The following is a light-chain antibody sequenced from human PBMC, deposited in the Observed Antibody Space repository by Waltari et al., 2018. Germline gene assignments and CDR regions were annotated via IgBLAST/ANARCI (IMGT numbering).Light chain of an antibody. CDR1: SSNSGSHN. J-gene: IGLJ2*01. CDR3: AAWDDSLNGRV. V-gene: IGLV1-44*01. Sequence: QSGLTQPPSASGTPGQRVTISCSGSSSNSGSHNVHLYQHLPGTAPKLLICSNNQRPPGVPDRFSGSKSGTSASLAISGLQSEDEAVYYCAAWDDSLNGRVFGGGTKLTVV. CDR2: SNN.